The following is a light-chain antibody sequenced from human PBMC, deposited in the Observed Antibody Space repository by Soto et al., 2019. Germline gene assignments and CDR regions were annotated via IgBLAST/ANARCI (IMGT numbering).Light chain of an antibody. CDR3: SAYTSSDTGV. J-gene: IGLJ1*01. CDR2: EVN. V-gene: IGLV2-14*02. Sequence: QSALTQPASVSGSPGQSITISCTGSSGDVGNYDLVSWYQQIPGKAPKLMIYEVNYRPSGVSNRFSGSKSGNTASLTISGLQAEDEADYYCSAYTSSDTGVFGTGTKLTVL. CDR1: SGDVGNYDL.